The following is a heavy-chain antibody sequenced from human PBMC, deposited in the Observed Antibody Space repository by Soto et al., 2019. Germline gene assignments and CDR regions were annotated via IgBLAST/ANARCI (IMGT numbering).Heavy chain of an antibody. CDR3: ARDAGFYDFWSGYTVYYYGMDV. V-gene: IGHV1-8*01. D-gene: IGHD3-3*01. J-gene: IGHJ6*02. Sequence: ASVKVSCKASGYTFTSYNVNWARQATGQGLEWMGWMNPNSGNTGYAQKFQGWVTMTRDTSISTAYMELSRLRSDDTAVYYCARDAGFYDFWSGYTVYYYGMDVWAKGPRSPSP. CDR1: GYTFTSYN. CDR2: MNPNSGNT.